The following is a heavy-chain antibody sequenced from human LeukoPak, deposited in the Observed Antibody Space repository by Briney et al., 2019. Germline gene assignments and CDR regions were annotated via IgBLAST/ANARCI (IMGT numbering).Heavy chain of an antibody. CDR1: GFTFSDHY. Sequence: GGSLRLSCAASGFTFSDHYMSWIRQAPGKGLEWVSYIYSSGDTIYYADSVKGRSTISRDNAANSLYLQMNSLRAEDTAVYYCARGHYGLDVWGQGTTVTVSS. CDR2: IYSSGDTI. CDR3: ARGHYGLDV. J-gene: IGHJ6*02. V-gene: IGHV3-11*01.